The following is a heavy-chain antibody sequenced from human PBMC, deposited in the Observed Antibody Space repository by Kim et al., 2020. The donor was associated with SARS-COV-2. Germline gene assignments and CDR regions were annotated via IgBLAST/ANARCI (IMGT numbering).Heavy chain of an antibody. CDR1: GGSISSYY. CDR3: ASVTGEDGWTYYFDY. CDR2: IYYSGST. J-gene: IGHJ4*02. V-gene: IGHV4-59*13. D-gene: IGHD2-8*02. Sequence: SETLSLTCTVSGGSISSYYWSWIRQPPGKGLEWIGYIYYSGSTNYNPSLKSRVTISVDTSKNQFSLKLSSVTAADTAVYYCASVTGEDGWTYYFDYWGQGTLVTVSS.